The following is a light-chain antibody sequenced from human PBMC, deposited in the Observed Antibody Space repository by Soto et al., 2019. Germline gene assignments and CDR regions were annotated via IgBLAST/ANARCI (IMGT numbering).Light chain of an antibody. J-gene: IGLJ1*01. Sequence: QSALTQPPSASGSPGQSVTISCTGTSSDVGGYNYVSWYRQHPGKAPQLIIYEVNKRPSGVPDRFSGSKSGNTASLTVSGLQAEDEADYYCSSYAGSSNVFGTGTKVTVL. CDR2: EVN. CDR3: SSYAGSSNV. V-gene: IGLV2-8*01. CDR1: SSDVGGYNY.